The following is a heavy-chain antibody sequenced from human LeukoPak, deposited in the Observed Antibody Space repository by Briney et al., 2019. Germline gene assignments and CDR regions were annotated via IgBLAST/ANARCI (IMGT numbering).Heavy chain of an antibody. V-gene: IGHV3-23*01. Sequence: PGGSLRLSCAASGFTFSNSPMSWVRQTPGKGLEWVSAITGNAGSLYHADSVKGRFTISRSNSKNTLSLQMDSLKVDDTAVYYCARLGGTWYPDSRGQGTLVTVSS. J-gene: IGHJ4*02. CDR2: ITGNAGSL. D-gene: IGHD6-13*01. CDR1: GFTFSNSP. CDR3: ARLGGTWYPDS.